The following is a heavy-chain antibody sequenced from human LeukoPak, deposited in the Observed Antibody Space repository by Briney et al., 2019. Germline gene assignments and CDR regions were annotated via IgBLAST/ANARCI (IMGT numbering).Heavy chain of an antibody. CDR2: INPNSGGT. CDR3: ARGRYYYGSGNA. D-gene: IGHD3-10*01. J-gene: IGHJ5*02. CDR1: GYTFTGYY. Sequence: ASVKVSCKASGYTFTGYYMHWVRRAPGQGLEWMGWINPNSGGTNYAQKFQGRVTMTRDTSISTAYMELSRLRSDDTAVYYCARGRYYYGSGNAWGQGTLVTVSS. V-gene: IGHV1-2*02.